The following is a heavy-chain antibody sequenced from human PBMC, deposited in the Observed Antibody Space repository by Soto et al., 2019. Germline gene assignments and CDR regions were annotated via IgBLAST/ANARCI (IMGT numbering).Heavy chain of an antibody. J-gene: IGHJ6*02. CDR2: ISAYNGNT. Sequence: QVQLVQSGAEVKKPGASVKVSCKASGYTFTSYGISWVRQAPGQGLEWMGWISAYNGNTNYAQKLQGRVTMTTDTSTSTAYMELRSLRSDDTVVYYCARDPNSSSSPILYYYYYGMDVWGQGTTVTVTS. CDR3: ARDPNSSSSPILYYYYYGMDV. D-gene: IGHD6-13*01. CDR1: GYTFTSYG. V-gene: IGHV1-18*04.